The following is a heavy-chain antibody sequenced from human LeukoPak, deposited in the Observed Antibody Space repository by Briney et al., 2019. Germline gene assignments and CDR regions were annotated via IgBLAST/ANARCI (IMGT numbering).Heavy chain of an antibody. CDR1: GYTFTSYG. V-gene: IGHV1-18*01. D-gene: IGHD5-12*01. CDR2: ISAYNGHT. Sequence: ASVKVSCKASGYTFTSYGISWVRQAPGQGLEWMGWISAYNGHTNYAQKLQGRVTMTTDTSTSTAYMELRSLRSDDTAVYYCARAGPGLRKSEYVDYWGQGTLVTVSS. CDR3: ARAGPGLRKSEYVDY. J-gene: IGHJ4*02.